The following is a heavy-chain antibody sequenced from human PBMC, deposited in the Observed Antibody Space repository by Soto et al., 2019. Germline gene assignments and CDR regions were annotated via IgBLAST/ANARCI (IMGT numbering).Heavy chain of an antibody. CDR1: GFIFATHT. CDR3: VKEGISNSHEYFDY. V-gene: IGHV3-21*02. Sequence: VQLVESGGGLVKPGGSLRLSCAASGFIFATHTINWVRQAPGKGLEWVSSITGSGIYTRYADSVKGRFTISRDNAKASLYLQMNSLGAEYTAVYYCVKEGISNSHEYFDYWGQGTLVTVSS. CDR2: ITGSGIYT. D-gene: IGHD4-4*01. J-gene: IGHJ4*02.